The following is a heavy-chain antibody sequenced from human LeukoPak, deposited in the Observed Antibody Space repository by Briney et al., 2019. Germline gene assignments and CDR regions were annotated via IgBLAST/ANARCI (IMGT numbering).Heavy chain of an antibody. V-gene: IGHV1-24*01. J-gene: IGHJ3*01. CDR3: TRSNWGSSGAFDF. CDR1: GDTLSELS. CDR2: FDPEDGKT. D-gene: IGHD7-27*01. Sequence: ASVKDSCKVSGDTLSELSMHWVRQAPGKGLEWMGGFDPEDGKTVYSQKLQGRVTMTEDTSTDTAYMQLSSLTSEDTAVYYCTRSNWGSSGAFDFWGQGTMVTVSS.